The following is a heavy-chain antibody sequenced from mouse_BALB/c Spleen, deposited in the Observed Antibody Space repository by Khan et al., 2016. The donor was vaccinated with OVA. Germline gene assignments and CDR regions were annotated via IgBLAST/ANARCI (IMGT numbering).Heavy chain of an antibody. CDR2: IWSDGST. CDR3: ARWFDGYSSLYAMDY. V-gene: IGHV2-6*02. J-gene: IGHJ4*01. CDR1: GFSLTTYG. Sequence: QAQLKQSGPGLVAPSQSLSITCTVSGFSLTTYGVHWVRQPPGKGLEWLVVIWSDGSTNYNSVLKSRLSISKDNSKSQVFLKMNSLQTDDTAMYYCARWFDGYSSLYAMDYWGQGTSVTVSS. D-gene: IGHD2-3*01.